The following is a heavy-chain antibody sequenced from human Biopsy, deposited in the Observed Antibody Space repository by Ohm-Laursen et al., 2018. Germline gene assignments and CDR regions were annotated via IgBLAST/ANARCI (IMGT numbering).Heavy chain of an antibody. CDR1: DFTVSTTY. V-gene: IGHV3-53*01. CDR3: VRGRAY. Sequence: SLRLSCSASDFTVSTTYMSWVRQAPGKGLEWVSIIYLDGNTYYTDSVKGRFTISRDNSKNALYLQMNSLRPTDTAKYYCVRGRAYWGQGTLVTVSP. J-gene: IGHJ4*02. CDR2: IYLDGNT.